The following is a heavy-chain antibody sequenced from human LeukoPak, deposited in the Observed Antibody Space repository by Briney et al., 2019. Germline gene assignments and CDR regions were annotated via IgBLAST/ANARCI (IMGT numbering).Heavy chain of an antibody. CDR1: GFTFSSYS. Sequence: GGSLRLSCAASGFTFSSYSMNWVRQAPGKGLEWVSYISSSSSNMYYADSVKGRFTISRDSAKNSLYLQMNSLRAEDTAVYYCAREYSSSSGRSFDYWGQGTLVIASS. D-gene: IGHD6-6*01. J-gene: IGHJ4*02. V-gene: IGHV3-48*01. CDR2: ISSSSSNM. CDR3: AREYSSSSGRSFDY.